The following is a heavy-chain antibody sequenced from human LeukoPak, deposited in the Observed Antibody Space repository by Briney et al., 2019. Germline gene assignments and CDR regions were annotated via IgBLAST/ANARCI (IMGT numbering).Heavy chain of an antibody. V-gene: IGHV1-46*01. D-gene: IGHD5-18*01. CDR2: INPSGGST. CDR3: ARSAILPGYSYGDYYFDY. Sequence: GASVKVSCKASGYTFTSYYMHWVRQAPGQGLEWMGIINPSGGSTSYAQKFQGRVTMTRDTSTSTVYMELSSLRSEDTAVYYCARSAILPGYSYGDYYFDYWGQGTLVTVSS. J-gene: IGHJ4*02. CDR1: GYTFTSYY.